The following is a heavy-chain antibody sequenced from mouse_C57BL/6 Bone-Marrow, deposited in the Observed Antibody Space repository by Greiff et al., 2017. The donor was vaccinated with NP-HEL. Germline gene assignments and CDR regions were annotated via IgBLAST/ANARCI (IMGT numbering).Heavy chain of an antibody. V-gene: IGHV2-9*01. CDR2: IWGGGST. Sequence: VKVVESGPGLVAPSQSLSITCTVSGFSLTSYGVDWVRQPPGKGLEWLGVIWGGGSTNYNSAPMSRLSISKDNSKSQVFLKMNSLQTDATAMDYCARQCGYGRGAMDYWGQGTSVTVSS. CDR1: GFSLTSYG. D-gene: IGHD2-2*01. CDR3: ARQCGYGRGAMDY. J-gene: IGHJ4*01.